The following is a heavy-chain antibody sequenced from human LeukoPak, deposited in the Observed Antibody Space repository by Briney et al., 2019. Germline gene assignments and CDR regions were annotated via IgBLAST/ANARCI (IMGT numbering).Heavy chain of an antibody. CDR2: INSDGSDI. CDR3: GRGKSPAAVDD. CDR1: GFIFSNYY. Sequence: GGSLRLSCAASGFIFSNYYMHWVRQPPGKGLVWVSHINSDGSDINYADSVKGRFTISRDNAKNTLYLQMNSLRVEDTALYYCGRGKSPAAVDDWGQRTLVTVPS. D-gene: IGHD2-2*01. J-gene: IGHJ4*02. V-gene: IGHV3-74*01.